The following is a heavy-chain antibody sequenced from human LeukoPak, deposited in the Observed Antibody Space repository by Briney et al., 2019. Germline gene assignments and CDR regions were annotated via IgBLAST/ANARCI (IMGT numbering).Heavy chain of an antibody. CDR2: IYDSGSS. V-gene: IGHV4-30-4*01. Sequence: PSQTLSLTCTVSGGSISSGDYYWSWIRQPPGKGLESIGNIYDSGSSYYNPSLKSRVTISVDTSKNQFSLKLSSVTAADTAVYYCARVPNRGYSYAFYFDYWGQGTLVTVSS. CDR3: ARVPNRGYSYAFYFDY. D-gene: IGHD5-18*01. J-gene: IGHJ4*02. CDR1: GGSISSGDYY.